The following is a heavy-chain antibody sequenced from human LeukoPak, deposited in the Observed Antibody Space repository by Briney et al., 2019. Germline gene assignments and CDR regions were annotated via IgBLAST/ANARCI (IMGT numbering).Heavy chain of an antibody. CDR2: ISYSGNT. V-gene: IGHV4-59*08. Sequence: PSVTLSLTCTVAGGSISSYYWSWIRQPPGKGLEWIGYISYSGNTNYNPSLKSRLTISVDTSKNQFSLKLSSVTAADTAVYYCARQGGYIAPLALWGQGTLVTVSS. CDR1: GGSISSYY. D-gene: IGHD6-13*01. CDR3: ARQGGYIAPLAL. J-gene: IGHJ4*02.